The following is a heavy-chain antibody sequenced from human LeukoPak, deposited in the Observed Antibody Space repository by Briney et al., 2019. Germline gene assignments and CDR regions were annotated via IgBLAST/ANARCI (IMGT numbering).Heavy chain of an antibody. J-gene: IGHJ4*02. D-gene: IGHD6-19*01. V-gene: IGHV1-69*04. Sequence: GASVKVSCKASGGTFSSYAISWVRQAPGQGLEWVGRIIPILGIANYAQKFQGRVTITADKSTSTAYMELSSLRSEDTAVYYCARVDSSGWPDYWGQGTLVTVSS. CDR2: IIPILGIA. CDR3: ARVDSSGWPDY. CDR1: GGTFSSYA.